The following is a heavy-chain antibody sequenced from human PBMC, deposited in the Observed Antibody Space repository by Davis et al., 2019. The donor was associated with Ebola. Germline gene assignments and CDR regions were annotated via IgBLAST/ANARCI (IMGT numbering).Heavy chain of an antibody. J-gene: IGHJ6*04. CDR2: IFGIGDRT. V-gene: IGHV3-23*01. CDR3: AKRPDYCSHTSCLDV. D-gene: IGHD2-2*01. CDR1: GFTFSNYG. Sequence: GESLKISCAASGFTFSNYGMAWVRQAPGKGLEWVSSIFGIGDRTYYADSVKGRFTISRDNSKTTLYLQMNSLRVEDTAIYYCAKRPDYCSHTSCLDVWGKGTTVTVSS.